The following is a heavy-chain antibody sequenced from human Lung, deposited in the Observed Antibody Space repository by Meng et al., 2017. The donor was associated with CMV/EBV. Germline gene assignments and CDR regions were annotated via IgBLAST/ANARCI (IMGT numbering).Heavy chain of an antibody. CDR2: ITGGSTNK. Sequence: GGSXRLXXAASGFTFGSHSMNWVRQAPGKGLEWVSSITGGSTNKHYADSLKGRFTISRENAKNSLYLQMNSLRAEDTAVYYCARDSSDYGYWSDYYKDGFDVXGQGXMVTVSS. J-gene: IGHJ3*01. CDR1: GFTFGSHS. V-gene: IGHV3-21*01. CDR3: ARDSSDYGYWSDYYKDGFDV. D-gene: IGHD3-3*01.